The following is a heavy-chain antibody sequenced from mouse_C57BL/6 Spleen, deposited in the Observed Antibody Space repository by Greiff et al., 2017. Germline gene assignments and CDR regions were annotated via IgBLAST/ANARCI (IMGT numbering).Heavy chain of an antibody. CDR2: IYPGSGST. CDR1: GYTFTSYW. CDR3: ARSYDYDAGFAY. D-gene: IGHD2-4*01. J-gene: IGHJ3*01. V-gene: IGHV1-55*01. Sequence: QVQLKQPGAELVKPGASVKMSCKASGYTFTSYWITWVKQRPGQGLEWIGDIYPGSGSTNYNEKFKSKATLTVDTSSSTAYMQLSSLTSEESAVYYCARSYDYDAGFAYWGQGTLVTVSA.